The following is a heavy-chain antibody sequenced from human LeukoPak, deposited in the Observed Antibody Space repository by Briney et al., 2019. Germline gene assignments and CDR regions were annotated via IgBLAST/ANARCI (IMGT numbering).Heavy chain of an antibody. Sequence: GRSLRLSCAATGCTFVEYAMHSVWQAPGKGLEWVSGISWHSGSIGYADSVKGRFTISSDNAQNSLYLQMYSLRAEDMALNYCAKYIGGNYYDSSGLDYWGQGTLVTVSS. V-gene: IGHV3-9*03. D-gene: IGHD3-22*01. J-gene: IGHJ4*02. CDR3: AKYIGGNYYDSSGLDY. CDR1: GCTFVEYA. CDR2: ISWHSGSI.